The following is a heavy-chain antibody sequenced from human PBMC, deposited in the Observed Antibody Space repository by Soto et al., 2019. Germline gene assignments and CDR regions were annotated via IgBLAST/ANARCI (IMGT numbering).Heavy chain of an antibody. J-gene: IGHJ4*02. CDR3: AKVFTLFSNMKDTVAFDY. CDR1: GFSFEEYA. Sequence: EVQLVDSGGGLVQPGRSLRLSCAASGFSFEEYAMHWVRQSPGKGLEWVAGIGWNSDSLAYADSVKGRFTISRDNAKNSLYLEMNSLRPEDTALYYCAKVFTLFSNMKDTVAFDYWGQGTLVIVSS. CDR2: IGWNSDSL. V-gene: IGHV3-9*01. D-gene: IGHD5-18*01.